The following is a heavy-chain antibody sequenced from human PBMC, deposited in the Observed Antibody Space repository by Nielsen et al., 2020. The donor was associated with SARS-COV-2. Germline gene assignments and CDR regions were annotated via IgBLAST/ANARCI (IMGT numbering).Heavy chain of an antibody. CDR2: ISCSGDSA. D-gene: IGHD4-17*01. V-gene: IGHV3-11*05. J-gene: IGHJ4*02. Sequence: GGSLRLSCAASGFTFSAYYMSWARQTPGKGLEWLSYISCSGDSANYAASVKGRFTISRDNGRNSLYLQMNSLGADDTAVYYCARGPDGDYVYWGQGTLVTVSA. CDR3: ARGPDGDYVY. CDR1: GFTFSAYY.